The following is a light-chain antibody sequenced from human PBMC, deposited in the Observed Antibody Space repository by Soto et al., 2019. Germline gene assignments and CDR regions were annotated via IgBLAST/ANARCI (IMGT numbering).Light chain of an antibody. J-gene: IGKJ1*01. CDR3: QQYNNWPPGRT. Sequence: EIVITQSPVTLSLSPGERATLSCRASESVSSNLAWYQQKPGQAPRLLIYDASTRATGIPARFSGSGSGTEFTLTISGLQSEDFAVYYCQQYNNWPPGRTFGQGTKVEIK. V-gene: IGKV3-15*01. CDR1: ESVSSN. CDR2: DAS.